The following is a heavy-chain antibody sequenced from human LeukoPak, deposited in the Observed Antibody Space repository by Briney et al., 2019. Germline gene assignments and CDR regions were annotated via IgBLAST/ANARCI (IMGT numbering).Heavy chain of an antibody. J-gene: IGHJ5*02. V-gene: IGHV4-31*03. D-gene: IGHD6-13*01. CDR1: GASISSGVYY. CDR2: IHYSGST. Sequence: SETLSLTCTVSGASISSGVYYWSWIRQHPEKGLEWIGFIHYSGSTHYSPSLESRTTISVDTSKHQFSLKLSAVTAADTAVYLCARTSGDSSSWRNTNWFDPWGQGTLVTVSS. CDR3: ARTSGDSSSWRNTNWFDP.